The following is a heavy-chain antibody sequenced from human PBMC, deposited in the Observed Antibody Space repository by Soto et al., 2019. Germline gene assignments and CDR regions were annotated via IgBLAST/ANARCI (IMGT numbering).Heavy chain of an antibody. V-gene: IGHV4-34*01. J-gene: IGHJ4*02. CDR1: GGSFSGYY. Sequence: PSETLSLTCAVDGGSFSGYYWSWIRQPPGKGLEWIGEINHSGSTNYNPSLKSRVTISVDTSKNQFSLKLSSVTAADTAVYYCARAYRLWSTFGYYFDYWGQGTLVTVSS. CDR3: ARAYRLWSTFGYYFDY. D-gene: IGHD5-18*01. CDR2: INHSGST.